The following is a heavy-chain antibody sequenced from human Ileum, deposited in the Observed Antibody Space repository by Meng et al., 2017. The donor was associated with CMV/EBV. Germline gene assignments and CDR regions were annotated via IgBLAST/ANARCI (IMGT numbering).Heavy chain of an antibody. V-gene: IGHV3-33*03. Sequence: GGSLRLSCETSGFTFGSYGFHWVRQAPGKGLEWVAVIWYDGNKADYVDSVKGRFTISRDNSKKTVYLQMNSLTVEDTAIYYCAKQDAEYYFDYWGQG. CDR2: IWYDGNKA. CDR3: AKQDAEYYFDY. J-gene: IGHJ4*02. CDR1: GFTFGSYG.